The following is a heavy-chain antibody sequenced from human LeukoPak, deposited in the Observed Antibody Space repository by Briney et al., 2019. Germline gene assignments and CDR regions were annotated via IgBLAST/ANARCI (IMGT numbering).Heavy chain of an antibody. Sequence: PSETLSLTCAVYGGSFIGYYWSWIRQPPGKGLEGIGEINHSGSTNYNPSLKSRVTISVDTSKNQFSLKLSSVTAADTAVYYCARVRTGTTLRYYYYMDVWGKGTTVTVSS. D-gene: IGHD1-7*01. CDR2: INHSGST. J-gene: IGHJ6*03. V-gene: IGHV4-34*01. CDR1: GGSFIGYY. CDR3: ARVRTGTTLRYYYYMDV.